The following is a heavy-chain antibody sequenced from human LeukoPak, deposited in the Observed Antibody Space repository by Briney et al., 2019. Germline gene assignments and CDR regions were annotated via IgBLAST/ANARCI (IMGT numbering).Heavy chain of an antibody. Sequence: GGSLRLSCAASGFTFSSYWMSWVRQAPGKGLEWVANINQDGSEKYYVDSVKGRFTISRDNAKNSLYLQINSLRAEDTAVYYCAREPEQWLVPDYYYGMDVWGQGTTVTVSS. CDR1: GFTFSSYW. J-gene: IGHJ6*02. CDR2: INQDGSEK. V-gene: IGHV3-7*01. D-gene: IGHD6-19*01. CDR3: AREPEQWLVPDYYYGMDV.